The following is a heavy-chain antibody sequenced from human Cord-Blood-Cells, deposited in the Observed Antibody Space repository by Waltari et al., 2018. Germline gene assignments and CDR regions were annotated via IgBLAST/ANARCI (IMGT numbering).Heavy chain of an antibody. Sequence: QVQLVQSGAGVKKPGASVKVSCKASGYTFTGYYMHWVRQAPGQGLEWMGWIQPNSGGTNYAQKFQGRVTMTRDTSISTAYMELSRLRFDDTAVYYCARDFGWGSFWYFDLWGRGTLVTVSS. CDR3: ARDFGWGSFWYFDL. J-gene: IGHJ2*01. V-gene: IGHV1-2*02. CDR2: IQPNSGGT. D-gene: IGHD3-9*01. CDR1: GYTFTGYY.